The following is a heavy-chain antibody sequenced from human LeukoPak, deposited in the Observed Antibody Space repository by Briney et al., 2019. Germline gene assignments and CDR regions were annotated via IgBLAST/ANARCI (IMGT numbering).Heavy chain of an antibody. CDR1: GFTFSSYA. CDR3: ARDQVLRGMDY. D-gene: IGHD1-26*01. J-gene: IGHJ4*02. CDR2: ISSNGGST. V-gene: IGHV3-64*04. Sequence: GGSLRLSCSASGFTFSSYAMHWVRQAPGKGLEYVSAISSNGGSTYYADSVKGRFTISRDNSKNTLYLQMNSLRAEDTAVYYCARDQVLRGMDYWGQGTLVTVSS.